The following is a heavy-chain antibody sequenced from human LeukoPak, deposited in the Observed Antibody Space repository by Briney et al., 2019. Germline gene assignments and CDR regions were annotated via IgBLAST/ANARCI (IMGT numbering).Heavy chain of an antibody. J-gene: IGHJ5*02. CDR3: ARDRAGSIVVAFDP. CDR1: GGSISSYY. D-gene: IGHD2-15*01. V-gene: IGHV4-4*07. CDR2: IYTSRST. Sequence: PSETLSLTCTVSGGSISSYYWSWIRQPAGKGLEWIGRIYTSRSTNYNPSLKSRVTMSVDTSKNQFSLKLSSVTAADTAVYYCARDRAGSIVVAFDPWGQGTLVTVSS.